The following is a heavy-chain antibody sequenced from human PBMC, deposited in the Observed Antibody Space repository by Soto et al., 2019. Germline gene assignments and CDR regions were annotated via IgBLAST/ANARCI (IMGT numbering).Heavy chain of an antibody. CDR1: GFTFSSYA. J-gene: IGHJ4*02. CDR3: AVGPDYYGSGSYYNAMVY. CDR2: ISYDGSNK. V-gene: IGHV3-30-3*01. Sequence: GGSLRLSCAASGFTFSSYAMHWVRQAPGKGLEWVAVISYDGSNKYYADSVKGRFTISRDNSKNTLYLQMNSLRAEDTAVYYCAVGPDYYGSGSYYNAMVYWGQRTLVTVSS. D-gene: IGHD3-10*01.